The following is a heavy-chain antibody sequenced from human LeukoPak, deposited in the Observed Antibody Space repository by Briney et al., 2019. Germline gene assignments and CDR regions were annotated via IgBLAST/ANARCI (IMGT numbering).Heavy chain of an antibody. D-gene: IGHD3-22*01. Sequence: SETLSLTCTVSGGSLSSYYWGWIRQPPGKGLEWIGYIYYSGSTNYNPSLKSRVTISVDTSKNQFSLKLSSVTAADTAVYYCARESRLTTNGMDVWGQGTTVTVSS. J-gene: IGHJ6*02. CDR2: IYYSGST. CDR3: ARESRLTTNGMDV. CDR1: GGSLSSYY. V-gene: IGHV4-59*01.